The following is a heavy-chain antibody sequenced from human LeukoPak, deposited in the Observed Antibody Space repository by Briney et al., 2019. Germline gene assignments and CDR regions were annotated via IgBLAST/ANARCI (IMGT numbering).Heavy chain of an antibody. CDR2: ISGGGGGT. J-gene: IGHJ4*02. Sequence: GGSLRLSCEASGFTFSSYGMHWVRQAPGKGLEWVSAISGGGGGTYYADSVKGRFTISRDNSKNTLYLQMNSLRAEDAAVYFCAKRVAHSSGAYWDDWGQGILVTVSS. V-gene: IGHV3-23*01. D-gene: IGHD6-19*01. CDR1: GFTFSSYG. CDR3: AKRVAHSSGAYWDD.